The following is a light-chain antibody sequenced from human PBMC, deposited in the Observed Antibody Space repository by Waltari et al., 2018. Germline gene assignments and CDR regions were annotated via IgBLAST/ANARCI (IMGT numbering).Light chain of an antibody. J-gene: IGKJ4*01. CDR1: QSISSW. Sequence: DIQMTQSPSTLSASVGDRVTITCRASQSISSWLAWFQKKPGKAPKLLIYKATTLESGVTSRFSGSGSGTEFTLTITSLQPDDFATYYCQQYNSHLLTFGGGTKVEIK. V-gene: IGKV1-5*03. CDR3: QQYNSHLLT. CDR2: KAT.